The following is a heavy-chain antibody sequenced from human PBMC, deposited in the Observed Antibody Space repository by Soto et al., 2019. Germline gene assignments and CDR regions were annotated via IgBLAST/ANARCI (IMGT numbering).Heavy chain of an antibody. V-gene: IGHV4-59*01. CDR1: GDSFSSYY. CDR3: AREYSRWFDP. D-gene: IGHD2-15*01. J-gene: IGHJ5*02. CDR2: IYHSGTT. Sequence: QVQLQESGPGLVKPSETLSLTCTVSGDSFSSYYWSWIRQPPGKGLEWIGYIYHSGTTTYNPSLKSRVTISVDTSKNQYALKLSSVTAADPAVYYCAREYSRWFDPWGQGTLVSVSS.